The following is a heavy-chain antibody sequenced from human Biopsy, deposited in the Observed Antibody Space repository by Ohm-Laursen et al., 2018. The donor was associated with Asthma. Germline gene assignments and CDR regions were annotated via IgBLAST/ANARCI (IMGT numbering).Heavy chain of an antibody. D-gene: IGHD5-12*01. V-gene: IGHV1-3*01. Sequence: ASVKVSCKASGYTFINYAIHWVRQAPGQRLEWMGWINAGNGNTKYSQKFQGRVTITADESTSTAYMELSSLSSEDTAVYYRARGYSGSDRIVYYYSGLEVWGQGTTVTVSS. CDR3: ARGYSGSDRIVYYYSGLEV. CDR2: INAGNGNT. J-gene: IGHJ6*02. CDR1: GYTFINYA.